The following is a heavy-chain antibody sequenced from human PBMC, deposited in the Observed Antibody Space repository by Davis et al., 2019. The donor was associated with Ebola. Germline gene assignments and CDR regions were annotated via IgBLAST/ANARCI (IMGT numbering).Heavy chain of an antibody. V-gene: IGHV3-23*01. J-gene: IGHJ4*02. CDR2: ISGSGGST. CDR3: AKGRLLWFGELFFDY. CDR1: GFTFSSYA. Sequence: PGGSLRLFCAASGFTFSSYAMSWVRQAPGKGLEWVSAISGSGGSTYYADSVKGRFTISRDNSKNTLYLQMNSLRAEDTAVYYCAKGRLLWFGELFFDYWGQGTLVTVSS. D-gene: IGHD3-10*01.